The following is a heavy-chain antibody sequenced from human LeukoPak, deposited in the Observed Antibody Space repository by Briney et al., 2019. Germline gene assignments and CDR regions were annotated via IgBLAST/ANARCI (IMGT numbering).Heavy chain of an antibody. CDR2: IKEDGSEK. J-gene: IGHJ4*02. Sequence: GGSLRLSCAASGITFRRSWMSWVRQAPGKGLEWVAFIKEDGSEKYYVDSVKGRFTISRDNAENSLYLQMNSLRAEDTAVYYCARDRGGRTGLDDWGQGTLVTVSS. CDR1: GITFRRSW. CDR3: ARDRGGRTGLDD. D-gene: IGHD5-24*01. V-gene: IGHV3-7*04.